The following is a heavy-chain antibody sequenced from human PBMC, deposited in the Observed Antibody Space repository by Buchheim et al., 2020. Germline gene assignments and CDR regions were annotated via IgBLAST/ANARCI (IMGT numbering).Heavy chain of an antibody. D-gene: IGHD3-22*01. V-gene: IGHV3-30*18. J-gene: IGHJ5*01. CDR1: GFTFSNYG. Sequence: QVQLVESGGGVVQPGRSLRLSCAASGFTFSNYGMHWVRQAPGKGLEWVAVISYDGSNKYYVDSVKGRFTISRDNSKNTLYLQMNSLGAEDTAVYYCAKVYRDYDRRGYIPMRFDSWGQGTL. CDR2: ISYDGSNK. CDR3: AKVYRDYDRRGYIPMRFDS.